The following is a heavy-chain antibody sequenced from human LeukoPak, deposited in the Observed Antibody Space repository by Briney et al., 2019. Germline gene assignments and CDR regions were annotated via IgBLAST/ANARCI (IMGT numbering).Heavy chain of an antibody. J-gene: IGHJ4*02. CDR3: ASHYGDYSFFDY. CDR2: IKQDGSEK. V-gene: IGHV3-7*02. Sequence: PGGSLRLSCAASGLTFSSYWMSWVRQAPGKGLEWVANIKQDGSEKYYVDSVKGRFTISRDNAKNSLYLQMNSLRAEDTAVYYCASHYGDYSFFDYWGQGTLVTVSS. D-gene: IGHD4-17*01. CDR1: GLTFSSYW.